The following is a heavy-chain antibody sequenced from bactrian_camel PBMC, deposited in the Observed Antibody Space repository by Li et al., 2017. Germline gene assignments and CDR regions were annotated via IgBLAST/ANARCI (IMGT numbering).Heavy chain of an antibody. Sequence: VQLVESGGGSVQAGGSLRLSCDASAPRYTARRHRMGWFRQAPGQEREGIATIDTTGSTNYADSVRGRFTVSKENSNNTLYLQMNNLQPEDTAEYYCAVDPYATSSCYTGSWYPTEAILWGQGTQVTVS. J-gene: IGHJ4*01. D-gene: IGHD3*01. V-gene: IGHV3S67*01. CDR2: IDTTGST. CDR3: AVDPYATSSCYTGSWYPTEAIL. CDR1: APRYTARRHR.